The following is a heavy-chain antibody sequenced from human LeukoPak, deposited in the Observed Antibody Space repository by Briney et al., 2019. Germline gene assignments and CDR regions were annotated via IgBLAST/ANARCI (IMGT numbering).Heavy chain of an antibody. D-gene: IGHD3-10*01. Sequence: GGSLRLSCAASGFTFSSDSMNWVRQAPAKGLEWVSSISSSSSYIYYADSVKGRFTISRDNAKNSLYLQMNSLRAEDTAVYYCARDASSGSYSPLYFDYWGQGTLVTVSS. CDR1: GFTFSSDS. CDR3: ARDASSGSYSPLYFDY. V-gene: IGHV3-21*01. J-gene: IGHJ4*02. CDR2: ISSSSSYI.